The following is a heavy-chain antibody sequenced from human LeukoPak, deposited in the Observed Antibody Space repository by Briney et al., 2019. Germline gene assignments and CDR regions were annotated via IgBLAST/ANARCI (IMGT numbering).Heavy chain of an antibody. V-gene: IGHV1-2*02. J-gene: IGHJ3*02. CDR3: AKIPNTWGAFDI. Sequence: ASVKVSCKTSGYTFTGYYMHWVRQAPGQGLEWMGWINPNSGGTNYAQKFQGSVTMTRDTSISTAYMELSRLTSDATAVYSCAKIPNTWGAFDIWGQGTMVTVSS. CDR2: INPNSGGT. CDR1: GYTFTGYY. D-gene: IGHD7-27*01.